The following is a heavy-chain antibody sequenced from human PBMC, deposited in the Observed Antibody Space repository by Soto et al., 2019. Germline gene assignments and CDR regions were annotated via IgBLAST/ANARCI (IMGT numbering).Heavy chain of an antibody. CDR3: ARDGGSGWFFYFDY. CDR1: GFTFSSYA. Sequence: VQLVESGEGLVQPGGSLRLSCAASGFTFSSYAMHWVRQAPGKGLEYVSAISSNGGSTYYADSVKGRFTISRDNSKNTLYLQMGSLRAEDMAVYYCARDGGSGWFFYFDYWGQGTLVTVSS. V-gene: IGHV3-64*02. CDR2: ISSNGGST. J-gene: IGHJ4*02. D-gene: IGHD6-19*01.